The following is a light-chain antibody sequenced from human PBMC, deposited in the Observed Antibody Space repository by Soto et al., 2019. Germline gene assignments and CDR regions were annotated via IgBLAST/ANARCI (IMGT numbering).Light chain of an antibody. CDR2: DAS. Sequence: DILMTQSPATLSVSLGERATLSCRASQSVSRNLAWYQQKPGKAPRLLIYDASTRATGIPARFSGSGSGTEFTLTISSLQSEDFAVYYCQQFNNWSRTFGQGTKVDIK. J-gene: IGKJ1*01. CDR1: QSVSRN. CDR3: QQFNNWSRT. V-gene: IGKV3-15*01.